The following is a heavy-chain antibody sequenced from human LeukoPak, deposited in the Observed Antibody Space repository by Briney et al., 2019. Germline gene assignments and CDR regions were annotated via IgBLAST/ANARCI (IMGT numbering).Heavy chain of an antibody. V-gene: IGHV3-53*01. CDR1: GFTVSSNY. CDR3: ARLDCSSTSCAFDY. J-gene: IGHJ4*02. CDR2: IYSGGST. D-gene: IGHD2-2*01. Sequence: GGSLRLSCAASGFTVSSNYMSWVRQAPGKGLEWVSVIYSGGSTYYADSVKGRFTISRDNSKNTLYLQMNSLRAEDTAVYYCARLDCSSTSCAFDYWGQGTLVTVSS.